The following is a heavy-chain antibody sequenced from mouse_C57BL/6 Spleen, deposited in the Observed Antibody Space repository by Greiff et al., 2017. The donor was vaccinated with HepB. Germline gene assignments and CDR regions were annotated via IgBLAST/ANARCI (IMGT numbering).Heavy chain of an antibody. Sequence: VQLQESGPELVKPGASVKISCKASGYAFSSSWMNWVKQRPGKGLEWIGRIYPGDGDTNYNGKFKGKATLTADKSSSTAYMQLSSLTSEDSAVYFCSIYDGYDYYAMDYWGQGTSVTVSS. CDR3: SIYDGYDYYAMDY. CDR1: GYAFSSSW. CDR2: IYPGDGDT. J-gene: IGHJ4*01. D-gene: IGHD2-3*01. V-gene: IGHV1-82*01.